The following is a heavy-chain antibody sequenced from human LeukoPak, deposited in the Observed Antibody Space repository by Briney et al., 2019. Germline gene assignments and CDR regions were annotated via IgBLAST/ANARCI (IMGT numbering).Heavy chain of an antibody. Sequence: GGSLRLSCAASGFTFSSYGMHWDRQAPGKGLEWVAVVSYDGSNKYYADSVKGRFTISRDNSKNTLYLQMNSLRAEDTAVYHCAKSRMGAKEKSEGRFGMDVWGQGTTVTVSS. CDR1: GFTFSSYG. V-gene: IGHV3-30*18. D-gene: IGHD1-26*01. J-gene: IGHJ6*02. CDR3: AKSRMGAKEKSEGRFGMDV. CDR2: VSYDGSNK.